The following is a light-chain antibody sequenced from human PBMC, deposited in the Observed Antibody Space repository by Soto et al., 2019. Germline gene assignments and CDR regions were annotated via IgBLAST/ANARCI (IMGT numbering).Light chain of an antibody. CDR1: QSVLYSSNNKNY. Sequence: DIVMTQSPDSLPVSLGERATINCESSQSVLYSSNNKNYLAWYQQKPGQPPKLLIYWASTREPGFPDRFRGSGCGTDFTLTINSLQAEDVEVYYCQQYYSTPPTFGQGTKLEIK. V-gene: IGKV4-1*01. CDR3: QQYYSTPPT. CDR2: WAS. J-gene: IGKJ2*01.